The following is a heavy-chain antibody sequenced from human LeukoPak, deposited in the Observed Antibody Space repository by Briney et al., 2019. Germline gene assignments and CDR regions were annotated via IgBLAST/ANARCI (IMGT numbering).Heavy chain of an antibody. J-gene: IGHJ4*02. D-gene: IGHD7-27*01. V-gene: IGHV1-69*13. CDR1: GYTFTSYG. Sequence: SVKVSCKASGYTFTSYGISWVRQAPGQGLEWMGGIIPIFGTANYAQKFQGRVTITADGSTSTAYMELSSLRSEDTAVYYCARETGDWSFDYWGQGTLVTVSS. CDR3: ARETGDWSFDY. CDR2: IIPIFGTA.